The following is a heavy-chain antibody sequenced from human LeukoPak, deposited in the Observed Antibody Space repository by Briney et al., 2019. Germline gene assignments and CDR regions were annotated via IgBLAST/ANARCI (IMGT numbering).Heavy chain of an antibody. CDR1: GFTFSSYG. Sequence: PGGSLRLSCAASGFTFSSYGMHWVRQAPGKGLEWVAVISHDGSDKTFADSVKGRFTISRDNSKNTVHLQMNSLRFDDTAVYFCARVVQSMAPFDYWGQGSLVTVSS. D-gene: IGHD5-24*01. CDR3: ARVVQSMAPFDY. CDR2: ISHDGSDK. J-gene: IGHJ4*02. V-gene: IGHV3-30*03.